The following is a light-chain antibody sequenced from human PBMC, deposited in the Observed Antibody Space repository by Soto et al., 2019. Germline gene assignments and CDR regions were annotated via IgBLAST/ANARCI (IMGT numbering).Light chain of an antibody. CDR1: QSVSSN. J-gene: IGKJ3*01. Sequence: EIVMTQSPATLSVSPGERATLSCRASQSVSSNLAWYQQKPGQAPRLLIYGASTRATGITARFSGSGSGTEFTLTISSLQSEDFAVYYCQQYNNWPFTFGPGTRWIS. V-gene: IGKV3-15*01. CDR3: QQYNNWPFT. CDR2: GAS.